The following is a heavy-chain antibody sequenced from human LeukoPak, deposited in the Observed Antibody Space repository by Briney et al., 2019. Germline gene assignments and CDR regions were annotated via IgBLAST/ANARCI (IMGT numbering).Heavy chain of an antibody. V-gene: IGHV4-34*01. CDR3: ARVTRRRTTGEIFGRYLGY. D-gene: IGHD3-10*01. CDR1: GGSFSVYY. CDR2: INHSGST. J-gene: IGHJ4*02. Sequence: SETLSLTCAVYGGSFSVYYWSWIRQPPGKGLEWIGEINHSGSTNYNPSLKSRVTISVDTSKNQFSLKLSSVTAADTAVYYCARVTRRRTTGEIFGRYLGYWGLGTLVTVSS.